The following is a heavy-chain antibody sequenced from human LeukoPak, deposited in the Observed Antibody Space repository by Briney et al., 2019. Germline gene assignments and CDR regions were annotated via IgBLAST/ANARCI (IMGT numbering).Heavy chain of an antibody. CDR3: ARIRSEYSGSYYWFDP. CDR2: INPNSGGT. CDR1: GYTFTGYY. Sequence: ASVKVSCKASGYTFTGYYMHWVRQAPGQGLEWMGWINPNSGGTNYAQKFQGRVTMTRDTSISTAYMELSRLRSDDTAVYYCARIRSEYSGSYYWFDPWGQGTLVTVSS. V-gene: IGHV1-2*02. J-gene: IGHJ5*02. D-gene: IGHD1-26*01.